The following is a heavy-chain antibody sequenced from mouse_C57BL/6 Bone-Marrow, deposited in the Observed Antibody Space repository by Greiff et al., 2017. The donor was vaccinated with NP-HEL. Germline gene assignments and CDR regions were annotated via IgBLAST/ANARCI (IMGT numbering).Heavy chain of an antibody. J-gene: IGHJ2*01. V-gene: IGHV14-4*01. Sequence: VQLQQSGAELVRPGASVKLSCTASGFNIKDDYMHWVKQRPEQGLEWIGWIDPENGDTEYASKFQGKATITADTSSNTAYLQLSILTSEDTAVYYCTFIYYDYDESWGQGTTLTVSS. CDR3: TFIYYDYDES. CDR1: GFNIKDDY. D-gene: IGHD2-4*01. CDR2: IDPENGDT.